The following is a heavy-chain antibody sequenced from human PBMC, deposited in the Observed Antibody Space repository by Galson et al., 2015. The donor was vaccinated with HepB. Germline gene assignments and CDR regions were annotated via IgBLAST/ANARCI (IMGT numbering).Heavy chain of an antibody. D-gene: IGHD1-7*01. Sequence: SVKVSCKASGGTFSSYAISWVRQAPGQRLEWMGGINAIFGKAKYAQKFQGRVTITADASTSTAYMELSSLRSEDTAVYYCARDGSTPSVSDWDYAFDIWGQGTTVTVSS. CDR2: INAIFGKA. CDR1: GGTFSSYA. V-gene: IGHV1-69*13. J-gene: IGHJ3*02. CDR3: ARDGSTPSVSDWDYAFDI.